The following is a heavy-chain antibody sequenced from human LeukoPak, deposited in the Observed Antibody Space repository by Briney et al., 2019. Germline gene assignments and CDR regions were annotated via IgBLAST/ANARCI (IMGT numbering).Heavy chain of an antibody. CDR1: GFTFSSYA. CDR2: ISYDGSNK. J-gene: IGHJ4*02. D-gene: IGHD3-16*01. CDR3: ARDFRGGRDY. V-gene: IGHV3-30-3*01. Sequence: GGSLRLSCAASGFTFSSYAMHWVRQAPGKGLEWVAVISYDGSNKNCADSVKARFTISRDNSKNTLYLQIAGLRAEDTAVYYCARDFRGGRDYWGQGTLVTVSS.